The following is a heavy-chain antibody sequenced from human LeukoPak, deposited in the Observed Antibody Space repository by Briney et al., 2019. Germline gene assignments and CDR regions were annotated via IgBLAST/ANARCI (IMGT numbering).Heavy chain of an antibody. CDR3: ARRRGSGSYSPFYYYYYGMDV. CDR1: GGAISSGGYY. V-gene: IGHV4-31*03. Sequence: SETLSLTCTVSGGAISSGGYYWSWIRQHPGKGLEWIGRIYYSGSTSYNPSLKSRVTISVDTSQNQFSLRLSSVTAADTAVYYCARRRGSGSYSPFYYYYYGMDVWGQGTTVTVSS. D-gene: IGHD3-10*01. J-gene: IGHJ6*02. CDR2: IYYSGST.